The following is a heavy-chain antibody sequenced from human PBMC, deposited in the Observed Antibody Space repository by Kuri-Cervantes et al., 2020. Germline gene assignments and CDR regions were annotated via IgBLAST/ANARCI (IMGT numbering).Heavy chain of an antibody. CDR3: ARDYRGSYTGAHY. CDR2: ISYDGSNK. J-gene: IGHJ4*02. D-gene: IGHD1-26*01. Sequence: GGSLRLSCAASGFTFSSYAMHWVRQAPGKGLEWVAVISYDGSNKYYADSVKGRFTISRDNSKNTLYLQMNSLRAEDMAVYYCARDYRGSYTGAHYWGQGTLVTVSS. V-gene: IGHV3-30-3*01. CDR1: GFTFSSYA.